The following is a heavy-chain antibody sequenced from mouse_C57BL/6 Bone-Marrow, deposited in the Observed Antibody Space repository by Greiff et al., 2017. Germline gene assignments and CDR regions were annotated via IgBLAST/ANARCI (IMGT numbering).Heavy chain of an antibody. J-gene: IGHJ3*01. CDR2: FYPGSGSI. CDR3: ARHGALRSWFAY. CDR1: GYTFTEYT. V-gene: IGHV1-62-2*01. Sequence: QVQLKESGAELVKPGASVKLSCKASGYTFTEYTIHWVKQRSGQGLEWIGWFYPGSGSINYNEKFKDKATLTADKSSSTVYMVLSRLTSEDSAVYFCARHGALRSWFAYWGQGTLVTVAA.